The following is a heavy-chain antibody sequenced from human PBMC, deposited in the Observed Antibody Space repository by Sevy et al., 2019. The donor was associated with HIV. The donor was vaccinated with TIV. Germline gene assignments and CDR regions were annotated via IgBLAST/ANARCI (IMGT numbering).Heavy chain of an antibody. CDR2: IRSKGNGYDT. CDR1: GFTFSGSA. J-gene: IGHJ4*02. Sequence: GGSLRLSCAASGFTFSGSAMHWVRQASGKGLEWVGRIRSKGNGYDTAYAASVKGRFTISRDDSKNTAYLQMNSLKTEDTAVYYCTSLSVDTAMGFDYWGQGTLVTVSS. V-gene: IGHV3-73*01. CDR3: TSLSVDTAMGFDY. D-gene: IGHD5-18*01.